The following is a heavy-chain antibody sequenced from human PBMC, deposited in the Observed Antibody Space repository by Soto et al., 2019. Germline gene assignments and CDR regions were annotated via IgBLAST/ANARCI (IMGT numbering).Heavy chain of an antibody. CDR3: ARAPWRELRVDY. V-gene: IGHV4-31*03. J-gene: IGHJ4*02. Sequence: SETLSLTCTVSGGSISSGGYYWSWIRQHPGKGLEWIGYIYYSGSTYYNPYLKSRVTISVDTAKNQFSLKVSSVTAADTGVYYCARAPWRELRVDYWGQGTLVTVSS. D-gene: IGHD1-26*01. CDR1: GGSISSGGYY. CDR2: IYYSGST.